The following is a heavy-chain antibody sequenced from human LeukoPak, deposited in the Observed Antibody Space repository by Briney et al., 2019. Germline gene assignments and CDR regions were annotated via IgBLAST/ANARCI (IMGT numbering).Heavy chain of an antibody. D-gene: IGHD1-1*01. Sequence: ASVKVSCKVSEYTLTELSVHWVRQAPGQGLEWMGWINPNSGGTNYAQKFQGRVTMTRDTSISTAYMELSRLRSDDTAVYYCASEDHFHRTTGTTSLDYWGQGTLVTVSS. V-gene: IGHV1-2*02. CDR2: INPNSGGT. CDR1: EYTLTELS. J-gene: IGHJ4*02. CDR3: ASEDHFHRTTGTTSLDY.